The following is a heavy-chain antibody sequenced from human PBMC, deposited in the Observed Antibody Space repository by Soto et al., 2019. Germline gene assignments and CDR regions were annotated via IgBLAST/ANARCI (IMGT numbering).Heavy chain of an antibody. D-gene: IGHD5-18*01. V-gene: IGHV3-23*01. CDR1: ELSSSNQA. J-gene: IGHJ4*02. CDR3: ASGGLHGYTNGGLSYFHS. Sequence: EVHLLESGGGLVQPGGSVRLSCAASELSSSNQAMTWVRQAPGKGLEWVSGISGTDGGAYYADSVKGRFTISRDNSRSTLYLQMNSLRVEDTAVYYCASGGLHGYTNGGLSYFHSWGQGTLVTVSS. CDR2: ISGTDGGA.